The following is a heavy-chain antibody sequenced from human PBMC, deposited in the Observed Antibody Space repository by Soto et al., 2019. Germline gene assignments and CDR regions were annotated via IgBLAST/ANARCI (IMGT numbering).Heavy chain of an antibody. D-gene: IGHD3-22*01. Sequence: EVQMLESGGGLAQPGGSLRLSCAASEFTITNYAMGWVRQAPGKGLEWVSSISGSGESTYYADSVRGRFTISRDNSKNTLYLQMNSLRAEDTAVYHCAKDLRSSGYSHYFDNWGQGTLVTSPQ. J-gene: IGHJ4*02. CDR1: EFTITNYA. CDR3: AKDLRSSGYSHYFDN. CDR2: ISGSGEST. V-gene: IGHV3-23*01.